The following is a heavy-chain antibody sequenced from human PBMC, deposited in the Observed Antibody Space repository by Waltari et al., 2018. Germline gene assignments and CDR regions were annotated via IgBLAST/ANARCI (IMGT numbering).Heavy chain of an antibody. J-gene: IGHJ4*02. V-gene: IGHV1-69-2*01. D-gene: IGHD3-10*01. CDR3: APLPGGSGQTFDY. CDR2: IGPEDGET. Sequence: EVELVQSGAEVTKPGATVKISCKASGYTFMDYFMHWVQQAPGKGLEWMGRIGPEDGETVYSEKFQGRVTITADTSTDTAYMKLSSLTSGDTAVYYCAPLPGGSGQTFDYWGQGTLVTVSS. CDR1: GYTFMDYF.